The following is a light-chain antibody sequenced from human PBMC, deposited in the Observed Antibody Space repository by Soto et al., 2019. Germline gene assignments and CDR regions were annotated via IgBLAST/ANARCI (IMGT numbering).Light chain of an antibody. CDR3: QQYNSYPPYT. CDR1: QSISSW. Sequence: DIQMTQSPSTLSASVGDRVTITCRASQSISSWLAWYQQKPGKAPKLLIYDASSLESGVPSRFIGTGSGTEFTLTISSLQPDDFANYYCQQYNSYPPYTFGQGAKLEIK. CDR2: DAS. J-gene: IGKJ2*01. V-gene: IGKV1-5*01.